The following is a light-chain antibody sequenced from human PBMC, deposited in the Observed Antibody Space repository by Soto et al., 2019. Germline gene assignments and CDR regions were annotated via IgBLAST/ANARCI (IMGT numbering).Light chain of an antibody. V-gene: IGLV2-14*01. J-gene: IGLJ1*01. CDR1: SSDVGGYNY. Sequence: SVLTQPASVSGSPGQSITISCTGTSSDVGGYNYVSWYQQYPGKAPKLIIYEVNKRPSGVSNRFSGSKSGNTASLTISGLQADDECDYYCTSYRSSSTLDVFGTGTKVTVL. CDR2: EVN. CDR3: TSYRSSSTLDV.